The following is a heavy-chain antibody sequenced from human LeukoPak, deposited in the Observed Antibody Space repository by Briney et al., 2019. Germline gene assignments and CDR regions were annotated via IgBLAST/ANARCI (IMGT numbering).Heavy chain of an antibody. Sequence: GGSLRLSCTASGFTFGDFAMAWVRQAPGKGLEWVALVRSKTFGGTTEYAASVKGRFSISRDDSKNIAYRQMSSLKTEDTAVYCCTRSTTVPGAKYYFDFWAQGTLVTVSS. CDR2: VRSKTFGGTT. V-gene: IGHV3-49*04. CDR3: TRSTTVPGAKYYFDF. J-gene: IGHJ4*01. CDR1: GFTFGDFA. D-gene: IGHD4-17*01.